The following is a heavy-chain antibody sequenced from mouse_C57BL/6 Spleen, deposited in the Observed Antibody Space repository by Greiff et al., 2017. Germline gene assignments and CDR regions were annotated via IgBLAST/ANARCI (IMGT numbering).Heavy chain of an antibody. J-gene: IGHJ2*01. D-gene: IGHD2-5*01. CDR3: ASAAYYSNYVRY. V-gene: IGHV1-42*01. CDR1: GYSFTGYY. Sequence: EDQLQQSGPELVKPGASVKISCKASGYSFTGYYMNWVKQSPEKSLEWIGEINPSTGGTTYNQKFKAKATLTVDKSSSTAYMQLKSLTSEDSAVYYCASAAYYSNYVRYWGQGTTLTVSS. CDR2: INPSTGGT.